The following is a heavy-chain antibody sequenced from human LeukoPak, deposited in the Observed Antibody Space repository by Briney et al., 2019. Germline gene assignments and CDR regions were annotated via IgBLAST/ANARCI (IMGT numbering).Heavy chain of an antibody. CDR3: AKRSGGGNSAHQYMDV. CDR1: GYTFTSYD. D-gene: IGHD4-23*01. J-gene: IGHJ6*03. V-gene: IGHV1-8*01. CDR2: MNPNSGNT. Sequence: ASVKVSCKASGYTFTSYDINWVRQATGQGLEWMGWMNPNSGNTGYAQKFQGRVTMTRNTSISTAYMELSSLRSEDTAVYYCAKRSGGGNSAHQYMDVWGKGTTVTVSS.